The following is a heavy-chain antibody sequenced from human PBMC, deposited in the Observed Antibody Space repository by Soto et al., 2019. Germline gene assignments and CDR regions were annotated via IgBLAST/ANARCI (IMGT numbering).Heavy chain of an antibody. Sequence: ASVKVCCKASGDTLTIHYIHWVRQAPGQGLEWMGIINPGGVSKTYAQEFQGRITMTRDTSTSTVYMELSSLRSQDTAVYYCARAPSWHGLDVWRQGTTVTVS. V-gene: IGHV1-46*01. CDR1: GDTLTIHY. CDR2: INPGGVSK. CDR3: ARAPSWHGLDV. J-gene: IGHJ6*02.